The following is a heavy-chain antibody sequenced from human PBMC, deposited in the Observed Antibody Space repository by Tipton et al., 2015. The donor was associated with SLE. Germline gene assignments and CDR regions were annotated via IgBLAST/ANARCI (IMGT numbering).Heavy chain of an antibody. V-gene: IGHV5-51*01. J-gene: IGHJ5*02. D-gene: IGHD3-16*01. CDR3: ARQAPGGLFDH. Sequence: VQLVQSGAEIKKPGESLKISCKGSGYTFRNYGVGWVRQMPGKGLEWMGVIHPGDPETRYSPSFQGQVTFSADTSITTAYLQWSSLKASDSAMYYCARQAPGGLFDHWGQGILVTVSS. CDR2: IHPGDPET. CDR1: GYTFRNYG.